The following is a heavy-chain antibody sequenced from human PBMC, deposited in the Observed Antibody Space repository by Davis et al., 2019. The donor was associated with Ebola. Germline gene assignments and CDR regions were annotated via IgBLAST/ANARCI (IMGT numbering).Heavy chain of an antibody. J-gene: IGHJ4*02. D-gene: IGHD1-26*01. CDR2: IYYSGST. CDR3: AQGGSSQGVFDY. Sequence: MPSETLSLTCSVSGGSISSSSNYWGWIRQSPGKGLEWIGSIYYSGSTNYNPSLKSRVTISVDTSKNQFSLKLSSVTAADTAVYYCAQGGSSQGVFDYWGQGTLVTVSS. V-gene: IGHV4-39*07. CDR1: GGSISSSSNY.